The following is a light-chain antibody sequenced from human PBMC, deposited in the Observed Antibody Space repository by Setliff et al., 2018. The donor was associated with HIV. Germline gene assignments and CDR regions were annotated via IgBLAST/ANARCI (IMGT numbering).Light chain of an antibody. V-gene: IGLV2-14*01. CDR1: SSDVGAYNY. CDR2: EVS. Sequence: QSALTQPASVSGSPGQSITISCTGTSSDVGAYNYVSWYQQDPGKALKLMIYEVSNRPSGVSDRFSGSKSGNTASLTISGLQAEDEADYYCSSYTGSSTLYVFGTGTKGTVL. J-gene: IGLJ1*01. CDR3: SSYTGSSTLYV.